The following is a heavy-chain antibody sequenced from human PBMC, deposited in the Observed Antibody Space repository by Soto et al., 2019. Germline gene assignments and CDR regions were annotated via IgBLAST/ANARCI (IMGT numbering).Heavy chain of an antibody. CDR1: GFSLSTRGVG. Sequence: QITLNESGPTLVKPTQTLTLTCTFSGFSLSTRGVGVGWIRQPPGKALEWLALLYWDDDERYSPSLMSRLTITQDASKNHVFLTMTTMDPVDTATYYSAHRPRWFTYLFDYRGQGTLVTVSS. V-gene: IGHV2-5*02. J-gene: IGHJ4*02. CDR2: LYWDDDE. CDR3: AHRPRWFTYLFDY. D-gene: IGHD3-10*01.